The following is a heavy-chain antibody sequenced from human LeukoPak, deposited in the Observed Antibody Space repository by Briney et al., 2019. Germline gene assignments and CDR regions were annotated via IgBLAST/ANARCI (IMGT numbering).Heavy chain of an antibody. J-gene: IGHJ6*03. CDR1: GFTFSSYA. Sequence: GGSLRLSCAASGFTFSSYAMHWVRQAPGKGLEWVAVISYDGSNKYYADSVKGRFTISRDNSKNTLYLQMNSLRAEDTAVYYCAREPNGYYYMDVWGKGTTVTVSS. V-gene: IGHV3-30-3*01. CDR3: AREPNGYYYMDV. D-gene: IGHD2-8*01. CDR2: ISYDGSNK.